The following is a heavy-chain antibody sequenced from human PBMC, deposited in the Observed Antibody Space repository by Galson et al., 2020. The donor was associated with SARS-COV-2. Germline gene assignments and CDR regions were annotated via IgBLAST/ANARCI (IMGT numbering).Heavy chain of an antibody. D-gene: IGHD3-22*01. CDR2: IYYSGST. J-gene: IGHJ5*02. V-gene: IGHV4-31*03. CDR1: GGYISRGGNY. CDR3: ARDQGYYDSSGYSHLSLFDP. Sequence: SETLSLTCTVSGGYISRGGNYWSSIRQHPGKGLEWIGYIYYSGSTHYNPSLKSRVTISVDTSKNQFSLKLSSVTAADTAVYYCARDQGYYDSSGYSHLSLFDPWGQGTLVTVSS.